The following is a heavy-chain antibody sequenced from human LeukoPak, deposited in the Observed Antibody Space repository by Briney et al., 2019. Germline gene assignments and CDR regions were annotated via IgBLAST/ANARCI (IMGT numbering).Heavy chain of an antibody. CDR3: AKGTDRTSGSYF. Sequence: PGGSLRLSCAASGFTFSSYAMSWVRQAPGKGLEWVSATPGSGGSTYYADSVKGRFTISRDNSKNTLYLQMNSLRAEDTAIYYCAKGTDRTSGSYFWGQGTLVTVSS. J-gene: IGHJ4*02. D-gene: IGHD1-26*01. V-gene: IGHV3-23*01. CDR1: GFTFSSYA. CDR2: TPGSGGST.